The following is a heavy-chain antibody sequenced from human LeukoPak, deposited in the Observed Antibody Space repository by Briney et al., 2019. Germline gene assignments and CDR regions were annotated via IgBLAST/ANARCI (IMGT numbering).Heavy chain of an antibody. J-gene: IGHJ6*02. CDR2: ISGSGGST. V-gene: IGHV3-23*01. CDR1: GFTFSSYA. D-gene: IGHD2-15*01. CDR3: AKDLGTSGGSYYYYYGMDV. Sequence: PGGSLRLSCAASGFTFSSYAMSWVRQAPGKGLEWVSAISGSGGSTYYADSVKGRFTISRDNSKNTLYLQMNSLRAEDTAVYYCAKDLGTSGGSYYYYYGMDVWGQGTTVTVSS.